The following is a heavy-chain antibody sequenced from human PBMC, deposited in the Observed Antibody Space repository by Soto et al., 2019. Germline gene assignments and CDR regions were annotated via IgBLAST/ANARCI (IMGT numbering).Heavy chain of an antibody. CDR3: ARFGVVVVPAIRWDDAFDL. CDR1: GYTFTSYG. Sequence: ASVKVSFKASGYTFTSYGISWLRQAPGQVLDWIGWISAYNGNTNYAQKLRGRVTMTTDTYTSTAYMELRSMRSDDTAVYYCARFGVVVVPAIRWDDAFDLWGQGTMVTDSS. D-gene: IGHD2-21*02. CDR2: ISAYNGNT. J-gene: IGHJ3*01. V-gene: IGHV1-18*01.